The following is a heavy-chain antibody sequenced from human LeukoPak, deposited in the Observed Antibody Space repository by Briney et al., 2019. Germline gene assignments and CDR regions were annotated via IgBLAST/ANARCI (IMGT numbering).Heavy chain of an antibody. CDR3: ARDGYWDFDY. CDR2: IGHDGNNK. CDR1: GFTFSSYG. V-gene: IGHV3-30*02. Sequence: QAGGSLRLSCAASGFTFSSYGIHWVRQAPGKGLEWVTFIGHDGNNKYYADSVKGRFTISRDNSKNTLYLEMNSLRVEDTAVYYCARDGYWDFDYWGQGTLVTVSS. D-gene: IGHD2-2*03. J-gene: IGHJ4*02.